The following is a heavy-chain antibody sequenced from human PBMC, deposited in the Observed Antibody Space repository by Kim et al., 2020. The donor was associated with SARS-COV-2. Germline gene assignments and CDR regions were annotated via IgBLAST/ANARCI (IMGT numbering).Heavy chain of an antibody. V-gene: IGHV3-15*01. CDR1: GFTFSNAW. Sequence: GGSLRLSCAASGFTFSNAWMSWVRQAPGKGLEWVGRIKSKTDGGTTDYAAPVKGRFTISRDDSKNTLYLQMNSLKTEDTAVYYCTTDQRSSGWYYYYGMDVWGQGTTVTVSS. CDR3: TTDQRSSGWYYYYGMDV. J-gene: IGHJ6*02. CDR2: IKSKTDGGTT. D-gene: IGHD6-19*01.